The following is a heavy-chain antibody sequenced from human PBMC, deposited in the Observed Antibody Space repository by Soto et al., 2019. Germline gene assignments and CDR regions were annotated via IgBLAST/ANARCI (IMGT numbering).Heavy chain of an antibody. V-gene: IGHV3-48*03. CDR3: AKGGPSTWNYLGWCDP. CDR1: GFTFSTYE. D-gene: IGHD1-7*01. CDR2: ISSSGSFI. Sequence: GGSLRLSCAASGFTFSTYEMSWVRQAPGEGLEWVSYISSSGSFIYYADSVKGRFTISRDNAKNSLYLQMNSLRAEDTAVYYCAKGGPSTWNYLGWCDPWGQGTLVTVSS. J-gene: IGHJ5*02.